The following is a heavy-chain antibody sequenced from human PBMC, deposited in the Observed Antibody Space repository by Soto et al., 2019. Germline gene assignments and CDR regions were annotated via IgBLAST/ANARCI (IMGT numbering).Heavy chain of an antibody. CDR3: ARGVAPMVYAIRGAWFDP. CDR2: IYYSRST. J-gene: IGHJ5*02. CDR1: GGPITSYY. Sequence: SETLSLTCAFSGGPITSYYWSWIRQPPGKGLEWIGNIYYSRSTNYNPSLKSRVTISLDTSKNQFSLKLSSVTAADTAVYYCARGVAPMVYAIRGAWFDPWGQGTLVTVSS. V-gene: IGHV4-59*12. D-gene: IGHD2-8*01.